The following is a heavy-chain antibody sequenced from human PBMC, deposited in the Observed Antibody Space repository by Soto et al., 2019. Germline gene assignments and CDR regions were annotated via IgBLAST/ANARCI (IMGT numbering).Heavy chain of an antibody. CDR2: INAGNGNT. J-gene: IGHJ6*03. CDR3: ARTLRAYYYYYYMDV. Sequence: QVQLVQSGAEVKKPGASVKVSCKASGYTFTSYAMHWVRQAPGQRLEWMGWINAGNGNTKYSQKFQGRVTITRDTSASTAYMELSSLRSEDTAVYYCARTLRAYYYYYYMDVWGKGTTVTVSS. V-gene: IGHV1-3*01. CDR1: GYTFTSYA.